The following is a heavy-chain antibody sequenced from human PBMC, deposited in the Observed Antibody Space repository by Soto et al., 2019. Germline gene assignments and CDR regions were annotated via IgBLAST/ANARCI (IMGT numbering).Heavy chain of an antibody. V-gene: IGHV3-33*01. CDR3: ARDHGTPGTTISGVVIKGTDY. CDR1: GFTFSNYG. CDR2: IWYDGSNK. D-gene: IGHD3-3*01. J-gene: IGHJ4*02. Sequence: GESLKISCAASGFTFSNYGMHWVRQAPGKGLEWVAVIWYDGSNKYYADSVKGRLTISRDNSRNTLYLQMNSLRAEDTAVYYCARDHGTPGTTISGVVIKGTDYWGQGTLVTVSS.